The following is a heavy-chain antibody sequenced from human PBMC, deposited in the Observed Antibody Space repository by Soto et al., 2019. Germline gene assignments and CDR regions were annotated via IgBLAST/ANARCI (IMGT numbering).Heavy chain of an antibody. CDR3: ARDERGFTTSCLDS. D-gene: IGHD1-26*01. Sequence: GGSLRLSCTASQFSLSDYYINWVRQAPGKGLQWISVISSSGRDTHYADSVQGRFTVSRDNANKSVFLEMTNLRAEDTAVYYCARDERGFTTSCLDSWGLGTLVTVSS. V-gene: IGHV3-11*01. J-gene: IGHJ4*02. CDR1: QFSLSDYY. CDR2: ISSSGRDT.